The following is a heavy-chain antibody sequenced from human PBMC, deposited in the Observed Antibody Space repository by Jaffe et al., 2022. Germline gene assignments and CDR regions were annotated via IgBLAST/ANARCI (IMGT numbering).Heavy chain of an antibody. CDR3: ARELRFLEFALDY. CDR2: ISSSSSTI. Sequence: EVQLVESGGGLVQPGGSLRLSCAASGFTFSSYSMNWVRQAPGKGLEWVSYISSSSSTIYYADSVKGRFTISRDNAKNSLYLQMNSLRAEDTAVYYCARELRFLEFALDYWGQGTLVTVSS. V-gene: IGHV3-48*01. CDR1: GFTFSSYS. D-gene: IGHD3-3*01. J-gene: IGHJ4*02.